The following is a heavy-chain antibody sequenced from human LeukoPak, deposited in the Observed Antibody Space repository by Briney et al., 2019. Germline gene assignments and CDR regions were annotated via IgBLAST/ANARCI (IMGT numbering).Heavy chain of an antibody. V-gene: IGHV3-11*05. CDR1: VCSFSDHH. J-gene: IGHJ6*02. Sequence: PGGCVRLSCVSCVCSFSDHHMTWLGQARARGVEGLSFIANGRRFTELADSLWGRFTNFRDDPRHSLYLQMNNLRADDTAVYYCARDLAADTRALDAWGQGTTVTVSS. CDR2: IANGRRFT. CDR3: ARDLAADTRALDA. D-gene: IGHD2-15*01.